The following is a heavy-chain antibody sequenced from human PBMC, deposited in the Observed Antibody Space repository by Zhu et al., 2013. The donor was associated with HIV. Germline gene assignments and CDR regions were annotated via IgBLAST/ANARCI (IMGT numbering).Heavy chain of an antibody. V-gene: IGHV1-18*01. CDR1: GYTFTSFG. CDR2: ISAYNGNT. CDR3: ARERAPVAAGFTFFDY. J-gene: IGHJ4*02. Sequence: QVQLVQSGAEVMKPGASVKVSCKASGYTFTSFGISWVRQAPGQGLEWMGWISAYNGNTNYAQKLQGRVTMTTDTSTSTAYMDLRSLRSDDTAVYYCARERAPVAAGFTFFDYWGQGTLVTVSS. D-gene: IGHD2-15*01.